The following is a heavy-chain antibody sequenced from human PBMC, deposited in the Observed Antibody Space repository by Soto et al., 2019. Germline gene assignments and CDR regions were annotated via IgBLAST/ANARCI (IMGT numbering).Heavy chain of an antibody. CDR2: IYYSGST. J-gene: IGHJ6*04. D-gene: IGHD5-18*01. CDR1: GGTISSYY. CDR3: EGLGYSYAYEAFGYYYGLDV. Sequence: SETLSLTCSVSGGTISSYYWSWIRQPPGKGLEWIGYIYYSGSTNYNPSLKSRVTISVDTSKNQFSLKLSSVTAADTAVYYCEGLGYSYAYEAFGYYYGLDVRGKGTPVSVSS. V-gene: IGHV4-59*01.